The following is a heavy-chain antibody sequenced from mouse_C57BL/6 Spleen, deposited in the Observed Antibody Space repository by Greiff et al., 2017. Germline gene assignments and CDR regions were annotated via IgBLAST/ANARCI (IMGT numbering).Heavy chain of an antibody. CDR2: INPNYGTT. D-gene: IGHD1-1*01. CDR3: ARSGYYGSSFLFDC. J-gene: IGHJ2*01. Sequence: VQLQQSGPELVKPGASVKVSCKASGYSFTDYNMNWVKQSNGKSLEWIGVINPNYGTTSYNQKFKGKATLTVDQSSSTAYMQLNSLTSEDSAVYYCARSGYYGSSFLFDCWGQGTTLTVSS. CDR1: GYSFTDYN. V-gene: IGHV1-39*01.